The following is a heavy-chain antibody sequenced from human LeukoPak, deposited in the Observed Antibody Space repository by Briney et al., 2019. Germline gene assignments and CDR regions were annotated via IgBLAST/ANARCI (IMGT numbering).Heavy chain of an antibody. D-gene: IGHD6-19*01. J-gene: IGHJ4*02. CDR1: GFTFSSYA. V-gene: IGHV3-30*14. CDR3: ASPVYSSGWLDY. Sequence: PGGSLRLSCAASGFTFSSYAMHWVRQAPGKGLEWVAVISYDGSNKYYADSVKGRFTISRDNSKNTLYLQMNSLRAEDTAVYYCASPVYSSGWLDYWGQGTLVTVSS. CDR2: ISYDGSNK.